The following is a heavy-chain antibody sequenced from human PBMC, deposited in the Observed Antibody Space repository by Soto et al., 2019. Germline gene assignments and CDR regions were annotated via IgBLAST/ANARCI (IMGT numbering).Heavy chain of an antibody. CDR1: GFTFSSYA. V-gene: IGHV3-23*01. J-gene: IGHJ4*02. D-gene: IGHD5-12*01. CDR3: AKDQVDTTTRPFDY. Sequence: VGSLRLSCAASGFTFSSYAMSWVRQAPGKGLEWVSAISGSGGSTYYADSVKGRFTISRDNSKNTLYLQMNSLRAEDTAVYYCAKDQVDTTTRPFDYCGQGTLVTVSS. CDR2: ISGSGGST.